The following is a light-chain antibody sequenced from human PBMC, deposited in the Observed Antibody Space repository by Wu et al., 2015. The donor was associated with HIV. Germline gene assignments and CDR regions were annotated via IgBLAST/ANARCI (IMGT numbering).Light chain of an antibody. CDR3: QQYNNWPNT. Sequence: EIVLTQSPGTLSLSPGERATLSCRASQGVSSNLAWYQQKPGQAPRLLIYGASTRATGIPARFSGSGSGTEFTLTISSMQSEDFAVYYCQQYNNWPNTFGQGTKLEIK. J-gene: IGKJ2*01. V-gene: IGKV3-15*01. CDR1: QGVSSN. CDR2: GAS.